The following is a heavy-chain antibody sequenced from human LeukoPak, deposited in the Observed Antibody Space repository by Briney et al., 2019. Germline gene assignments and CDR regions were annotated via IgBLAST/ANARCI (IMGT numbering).Heavy chain of an antibody. D-gene: IGHD6-19*01. Sequence: EASVKVSCKASGYTFSSYDINWVRQATGQGLEWMGWMNPNSGNTGYAQKFQGRLNMTRNTSTDTAYMELSSLRSDDTAVDYCARRVGSGWPVQHWGQGTLVTVSS. V-gene: IGHV1-8*01. CDR2: MNPNSGNT. J-gene: IGHJ1*01. CDR3: ARRVGSGWPVQH. CDR1: GYTFSSYD.